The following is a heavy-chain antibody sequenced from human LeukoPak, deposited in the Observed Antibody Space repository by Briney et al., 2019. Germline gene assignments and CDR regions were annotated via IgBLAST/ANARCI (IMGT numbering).Heavy chain of an antibody. CDR3: ARDVTGTFDY. CDR1: GDSVSSNNAA. CDR2: TYYRSKWYN. V-gene: IGHV6-1*01. D-gene: IGHD2-21*02. J-gene: IGHJ4*02. Sequence: SQTLSLTCAISGDSVSSNNAAWNWIRQSPSRGLEWLGRTYYRSKWYNDYAVSVKSRITLNPDASKNQFSLRLNSMTPEDTAVYYCARDVTGTFDYWGQGTLVTVSS.